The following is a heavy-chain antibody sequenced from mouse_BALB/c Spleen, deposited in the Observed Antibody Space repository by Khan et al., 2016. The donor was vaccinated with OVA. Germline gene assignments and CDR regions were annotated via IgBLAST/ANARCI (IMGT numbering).Heavy chain of an antibody. CDR3: TRHVDVAWCTY. Sequence: VQLQQSGPELMKPGASVKISCKASGYSFPTYYIHWVIQSHGKSLEWIGFIDPFSGGTTYNQKFKGKVTLTADKSSSPAYIKLSNLHSEASAVYYCTRHVDVAWCTYWGQGALVTVSA. V-gene: IGHV1S135*01. CDR1: GYSFPTYY. J-gene: IGHJ3*01. CDR2: IDPFSGGT.